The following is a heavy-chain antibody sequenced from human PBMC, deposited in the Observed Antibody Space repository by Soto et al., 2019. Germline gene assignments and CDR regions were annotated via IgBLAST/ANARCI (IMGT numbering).Heavy chain of an antibody. CDR3: ARSGYIVATIPYGMDV. V-gene: IGHV4-39*01. D-gene: IGHD5-12*01. CDR2: IYYSGTT. Sequence: SETLSLTCTVSGDSITSNTYFWAWIRQPPGKGLEWIGSIYYSGTTYYNPSLKSRVTISVDRSKNQFSLKLSSVTAADTAVYYCARSGYIVATIPYGMDVWGQGTTVT. J-gene: IGHJ6*02. CDR1: GDSITSNTYF.